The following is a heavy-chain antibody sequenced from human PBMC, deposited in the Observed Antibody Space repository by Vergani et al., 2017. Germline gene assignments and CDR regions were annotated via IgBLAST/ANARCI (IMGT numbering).Heavy chain of an antibody. D-gene: IGHD3-10*01. CDR2: IYYSGGT. V-gene: IGHV4-59*01. CDR3: ARYLPMVRAQYAFDI. J-gene: IGHJ3*02. CDR1: GGSISSYY. Sequence: QVQLQESGPGLVKPSETLSLTCTVSGGSISSYYWSWIRQPPGKGLEWIGYIYYSGGTNYNPSLKSRVTISVDTSKNQFSLKLSSVTAADTAVYYCARYLPMVRAQYAFDIWGQGTMVTVSS.